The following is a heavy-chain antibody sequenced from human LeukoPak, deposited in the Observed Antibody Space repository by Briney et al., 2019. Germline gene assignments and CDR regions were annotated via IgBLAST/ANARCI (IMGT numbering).Heavy chain of an antibody. CDR1: GFTFSSYA. Sequence: GGSLRLSCAASGFTFSSYAMNWVRQAPGKGLEWVSAISGSGGSTYYADSVKGRFTISRDNSKNTLYLQMNSLRAEDTAVYYCAKDYYDSSGYYYAHFDYWGQGTLVTVSS. D-gene: IGHD3-22*01. J-gene: IGHJ4*02. CDR2: ISGSGGST. CDR3: AKDYYDSSGYYYAHFDY. V-gene: IGHV3-23*01.